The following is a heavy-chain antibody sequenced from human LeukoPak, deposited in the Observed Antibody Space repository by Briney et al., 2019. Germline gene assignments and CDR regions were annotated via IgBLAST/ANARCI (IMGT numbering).Heavy chain of an antibody. CDR1: GGSISSYY. Sequence: SETLSLTCTVSGGSISSYYWSWIRQPPGKGLEWIGYIYNSGSTNYNPSLKSRVTISVDTSKNQFSLKLSSVTAADTAVYYCARHIRGYYDSSGYYDDAFDIWGQGTMVTVSS. D-gene: IGHD3-22*01. J-gene: IGHJ3*02. CDR2: IYNSGST. CDR3: ARHIRGYYDSSGYYDDAFDI. V-gene: IGHV4-59*08.